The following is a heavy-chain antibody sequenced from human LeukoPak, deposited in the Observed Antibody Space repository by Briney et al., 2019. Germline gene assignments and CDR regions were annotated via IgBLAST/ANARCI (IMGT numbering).Heavy chain of an antibody. CDR1: GGSISSYY. Sequence: SETLSLTCTVSGGSISSYYWSWIRQPAGKGLERIGRIYTSGSTNYNPSLKSRVTMSVDTSKNQFSLRLSSVTAADTAVYYCARTQERDKIVDYWGQGTLVTVSS. D-gene: IGHD1-26*01. CDR2: IYTSGST. V-gene: IGHV4-4*07. CDR3: ARTQERDKIVDY. J-gene: IGHJ4*02.